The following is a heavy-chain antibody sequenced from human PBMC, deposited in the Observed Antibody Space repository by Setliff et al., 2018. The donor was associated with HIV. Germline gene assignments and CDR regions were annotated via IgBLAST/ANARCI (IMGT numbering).Heavy chain of an antibody. J-gene: IGHJ6*03. CDR3: ARAQQKLVQFYYYMDV. CDR2: IIPLFGST. Sequence: SVKVSCKASGGIFSSYAFSWVRQAPGQGLEWMGGIIPLFGSTDYAQKFQGRLTITTDESTSTAYMELSSLRSEDTAVYYCARAQQKLVQFYYYMDVWGKRTTVTVSS. D-gene: IGHD6-13*01. V-gene: IGHV1-69*05. CDR1: GGIFSSYA.